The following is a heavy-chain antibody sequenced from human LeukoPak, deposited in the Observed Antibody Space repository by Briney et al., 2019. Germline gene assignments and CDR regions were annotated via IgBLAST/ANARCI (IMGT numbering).Heavy chain of an antibody. J-gene: IGHJ4*02. Sequence: PGGSLRLSCAASGFTFSSYAMSWVRQAPGKGLEWVSYISSSGSTIYYADSVKGRFTISRDNAKNSLYLQMNSLRAEDTAVYYCARENYDILTGYYSESYWGQGTLVTVSS. D-gene: IGHD3-9*01. CDR3: ARENYDILTGYYSESY. V-gene: IGHV3-48*03. CDR1: GFTFSSYA. CDR2: ISSSGSTI.